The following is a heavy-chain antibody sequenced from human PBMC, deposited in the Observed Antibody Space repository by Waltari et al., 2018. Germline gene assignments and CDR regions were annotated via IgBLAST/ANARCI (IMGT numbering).Heavy chain of an antibody. J-gene: IGHJ4*02. Sequence: QPQLQESGPGLVKPSETLSLTCTVSGVSISSSSYYWGWVRQPPGKGLEWIGSIYYSGNTYYNPSLKSRVTISVDTSKNQFSLTVRSVTAADTAVYYCARRSSGATRRYFDYWGQETLVTVSS. CDR2: IYYSGNT. D-gene: IGHD1-26*01. CDR3: ARRSSGATRRYFDY. CDR1: GVSISSSSYY. V-gene: IGHV4-39*01.